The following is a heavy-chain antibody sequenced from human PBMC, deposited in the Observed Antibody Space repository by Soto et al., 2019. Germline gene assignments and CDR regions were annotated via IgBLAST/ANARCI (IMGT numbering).Heavy chain of an antibody. Sequence: GASVKVSCKASGYTFTSYDINWVRQATGQGLEWMGWMNPNSGNTGYAQKFQGRVTMTRNTSISTAYMELSSLRSEDTAVYYCARGPDFSSGYPNHYYSYMDVWGKGTTVTVS. V-gene: IGHV1-8*01. CDR1: GYTFTSYD. CDR2: MNPNSGNT. J-gene: IGHJ6*03. D-gene: IGHD3-3*01. CDR3: ARGPDFSSGYPNHYYSYMDV.